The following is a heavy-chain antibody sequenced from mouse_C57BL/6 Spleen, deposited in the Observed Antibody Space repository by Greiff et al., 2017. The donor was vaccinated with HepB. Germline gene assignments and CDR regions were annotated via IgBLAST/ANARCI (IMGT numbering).Heavy chain of an antibody. CDR3: ARSWTGTLAWFAY. V-gene: IGHV1-7*01. D-gene: IGHD4-1*01. CDR2: INPSSGYT. Sequence: VQLQQSGAELAKPGASVKLSCKASGYTFTSYWMHWVKQRPGQGLEWIGYINPSSGYTKYNQKFKDKATLTADKSSSTAYMQLSSLTYEDAAVYYCARSWTGTLAWFAYWGQGTLVTVSA. CDR1: GYTFTSYW. J-gene: IGHJ3*01.